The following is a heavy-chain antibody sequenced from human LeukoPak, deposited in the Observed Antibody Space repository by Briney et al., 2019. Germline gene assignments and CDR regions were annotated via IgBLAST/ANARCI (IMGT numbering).Heavy chain of an antibody. Sequence: ASVKVSCKASGYTFTSYGISWVRQAPGQGLEWMGWISAYNGNTNYAQKLQGRVTMTTDTSTSTAYMELRSLRSDDTAVYYCARVRQRITIFGVVITGAFDTWGQGTMVTVSS. J-gene: IGHJ3*02. CDR2: ISAYNGNT. CDR3: ARVRQRITIFGVVITGAFDT. CDR1: GYTFTSYG. D-gene: IGHD3-3*01. V-gene: IGHV1-18*01.